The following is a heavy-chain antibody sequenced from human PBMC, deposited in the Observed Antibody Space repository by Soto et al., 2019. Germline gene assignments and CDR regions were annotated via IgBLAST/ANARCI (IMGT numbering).Heavy chain of an antibody. D-gene: IGHD4-17*01. Sequence: SETLSLTCTVSGGSISSGGYYWSWIRQHPGKGLEWIGYIYYSGSTYYNPSLKSRVTISVDTSKNQFSLKLSSVTAADTAVYYCARDRDYGDYEAGNWFDPWGQGTLVTSPQ. V-gene: IGHV4-31*03. CDR3: ARDRDYGDYEAGNWFDP. CDR2: IYYSGST. J-gene: IGHJ5*02. CDR1: GGSISSGGYY.